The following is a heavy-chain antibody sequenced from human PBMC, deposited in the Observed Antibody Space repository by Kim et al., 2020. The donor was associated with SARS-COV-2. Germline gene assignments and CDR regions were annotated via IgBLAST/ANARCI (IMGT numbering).Heavy chain of an antibody. CDR2: INAGNGNT. CDR3: SRDRVWFGPPLYGMDV. Sequence: ASVKVFCKASGYTFTSYAMHWVRQAPGQRLEWMGWINAGNGNTKYSQKFQGRVTITRDTSASTASMELCSLRSEDTAVYYCSRDRVWFGPPLYGMDVWGQ. J-gene: IGHJ6*02. V-gene: IGHV1-3*01. CDR1: GYTFTSYA. D-gene: IGHD3-10*01.